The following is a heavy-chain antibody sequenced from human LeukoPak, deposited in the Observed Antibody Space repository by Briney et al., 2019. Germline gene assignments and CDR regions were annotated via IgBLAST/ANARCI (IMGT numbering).Heavy chain of an antibody. D-gene: IGHD6-13*01. CDR3: ARQFSWGDYYYYMDV. CDR2: IYYSGST. Sequence: PSETLSLTCTVSGGSISSSSYYWGWIRQPPGKGLEWIGSIYYSGSTYYNPSLKSRVTISVDTSKNQFSLKLSSVTAADTAVYYCARQFSWGDYYYYMDVWGKGTTVTVPS. CDR1: GGSISSSSYY. J-gene: IGHJ6*03. V-gene: IGHV4-39*01.